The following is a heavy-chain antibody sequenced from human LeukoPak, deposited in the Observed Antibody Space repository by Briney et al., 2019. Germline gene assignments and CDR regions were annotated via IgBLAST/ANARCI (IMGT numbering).Heavy chain of an antibody. CDR1: GFTFSSYE. D-gene: IGHD6-13*01. Sequence: GGSLRLSCAASGFTFSSYEMNWVRQAPGKGLEWVSYISSSGSTIYYADSVKGRFTVSRDNSKNTMYLQMNSLRAEDTAVYYCAKSREQQLVRMAFDIWGQGTMVTVSS. CDR3: AKSREQQLVRMAFDI. J-gene: IGHJ3*02. V-gene: IGHV3-48*03. CDR2: ISSSGSTI.